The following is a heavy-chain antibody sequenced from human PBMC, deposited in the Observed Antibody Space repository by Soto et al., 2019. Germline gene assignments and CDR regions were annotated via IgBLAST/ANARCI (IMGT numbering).Heavy chain of an antibody. CDR3: TTDPPAGSSAIDY. V-gene: IGHV3-15*07. Sequence: EVQLVESGGGLVKPGGSLRLSCVGSGISFSDAWMSWGRQAPGRGLEWVGRIKRQTEGGTTDYPTSVKGRFIISRDDSENTLYLQMNSLKTEDTAMYYCTTDPPAGSSAIDYLGQGNQVTVSS. J-gene: IGHJ4*02. CDR2: IKRQTEGGTT. CDR1: GISFSDAW.